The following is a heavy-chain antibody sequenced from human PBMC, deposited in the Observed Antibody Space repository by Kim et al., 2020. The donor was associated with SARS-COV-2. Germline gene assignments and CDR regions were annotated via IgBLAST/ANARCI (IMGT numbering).Heavy chain of an antibody. Sequence: GGSLRLSCAASGFTFGDYAMHWVRQAPGKGLEWVSGISWNSGSIGYADSVKGRFTISRDNAKNSLYLQMNSLRAEDTALYYCAKDTQPWLATYYFDYWGQGTLVTVSS. CDR2: ISWNSGSI. CDR3: AKDTQPWLATYYFDY. CDR1: GFTFGDYA. D-gene: IGHD6-19*01. J-gene: IGHJ4*02. V-gene: IGHV3-9*01.